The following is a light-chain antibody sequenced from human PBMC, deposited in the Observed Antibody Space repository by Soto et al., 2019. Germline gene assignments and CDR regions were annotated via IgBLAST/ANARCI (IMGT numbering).Light chain of an antibody. CDR1: QGISSY. Sequence: DIQLTQSPSFLSASVGDRVTITCRASQGISSYLAWYQQKPGKAPKLLIYAASTLQSGVPSRFSGSGSGTELTLTISSLQPEDFATYYCQQLNNYPPITFGQGTRLEMK. J-gene: IGKJ5*01. CDR3: QQLNNYPPIT. V-gene: IGKV1-9*01. CDR2: AAS.